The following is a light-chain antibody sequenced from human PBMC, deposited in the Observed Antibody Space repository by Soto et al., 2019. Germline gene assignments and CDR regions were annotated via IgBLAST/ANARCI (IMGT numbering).Light chain of an antibody. V-gene: IGLV1-44*01. Sequence: QSVLTQPPSASGTPGQRVIISCSGSGSNVGRNTVSWYQQLPGRAPKLLIYSDNQRPSGVPDRLSASKSGTSASLAISGLQSEDEADYYCAVWDDSLNGRVFGGGTKLTVL. CDR2: SDN. CDR1: GSNVGRNT. CDR3: AVWDDSLNGRV. J-gene: IGLJ3*02.